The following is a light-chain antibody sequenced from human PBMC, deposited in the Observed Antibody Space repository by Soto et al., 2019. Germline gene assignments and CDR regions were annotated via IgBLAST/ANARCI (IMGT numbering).Light chain of an antibody. J-gene: IGKJ1*01. CDR3: TPYGSSGT. CDR2: GAS. CDR1: QSVSNNY. V-gene: IGKV3-20*01. Sequence: EIVLTQSPGTLSLSPGERATLSCRASQSVSNNYLAWYQQKPGQAPRLLIYGASNRATGIPDRFSGSGSGTEFPLTIRRLEPEDFAVFYFTPYGSSGTFGQGTKVEIK.